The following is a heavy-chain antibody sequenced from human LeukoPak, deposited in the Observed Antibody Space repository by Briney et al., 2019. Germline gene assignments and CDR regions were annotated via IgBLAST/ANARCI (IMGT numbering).Heavy chain of an antibody. CDR2: IYYSGST. Sequence: SETLSLTCTVSGGSISSGDYYWSWIRQPPGKGLEWIGYIYYSGSTYYNPSLKSRVTISVDTSKNQFSLKLSSVTAADTAVYYCARAGAAYYYDSSGYYYDYWGQGTLVTVSP. CDR1: GGSISSGDYY. J-gene: IGHJ4*02. D-gene: IGHD3-22*01. V-gene: IGHV4-30-4*01. CDR3: ARAGAAYYYDSSGYYYDY.